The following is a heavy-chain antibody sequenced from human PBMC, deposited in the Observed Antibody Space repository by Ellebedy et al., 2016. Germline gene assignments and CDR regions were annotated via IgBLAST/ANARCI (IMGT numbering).Heavy chain of an antibody. J-gene: IGHJ6*03. CDR1: GGSFSGYY. D-gene: IGHD4-17*01. CDR3: ARAATVTLSGDYYYYMDV. V-gene: IGHV4-34*01. Sequence: SETLSLXXAVYGGSFSGYYWSWIRQPPGKGLEWIGEINHSGSTNYNPSLKSRVTISVDTSKNQFSLKLSSVTAADTAVYYCARAATVTLSGDYYYYMDVWGKGTTVTVSS. CDR2: INHSGST.